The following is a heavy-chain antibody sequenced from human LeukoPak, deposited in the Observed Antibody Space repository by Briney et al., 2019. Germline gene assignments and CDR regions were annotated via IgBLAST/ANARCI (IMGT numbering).Heavy chain of an antibody. Sequence: AQTLSLTCTVSGGSISSGGYYWSWIRQHPGKGLEWIGYIYYSGSTYYNPSLMSRVTISVDTSKNQFSLKLSSVTAADTAVYYCARVSHYYDSSDDAFDIWGQGTMVTVSS. CDR3: ARVSHYYDSSDDAFDI. CDR1: GGSISSGGYY. V-gene: IGHV4-31*03. D-gene: IGHD3-22*01. J-gene: IGHJ3*02. CDR2: IYYSGST.